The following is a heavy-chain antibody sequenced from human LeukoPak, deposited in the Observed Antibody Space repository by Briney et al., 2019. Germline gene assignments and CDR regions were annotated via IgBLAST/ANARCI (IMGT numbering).Heavy chain of an antibody. CDR3: ARRVAGSGSYSDY. J-gene: IGHJ4*02. D-gene: IGHD3-10*01. V-gene: IGHV4-30-4*01. CDR1: GGSISSGDYY. Sequence: SETLSLTCTVSGGSISSGDYYWSWIRQPPGKVLEWIGYIYYSGSTYYNPSLKSRVTISVDTSKNQFSLKLSSVTAADTAVYYCARRVAGSGSYSDYWGQGTLVTVSS. CDR2: IYYSGST.